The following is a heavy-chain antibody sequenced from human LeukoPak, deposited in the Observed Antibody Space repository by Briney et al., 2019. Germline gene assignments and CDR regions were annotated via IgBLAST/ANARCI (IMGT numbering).Heavy chain of an antibody. Sequence: SVKVSCKACGGTFSSYAISWVGQAPGQGLEWMGRIIPIFGIANYAQKFQGRVTITADKSTSTAYMELSSLRSEDTAVYYCARQGADQLLFDYWGQGTLVTVSS. D-gene: IGHD2-2*01. V-gene: IGHV1-69*04. CDR2: IIPIFGIA. CDR3: ARQGADQLLFDY. CDR1: GGTFSSYA. J-gene: IGHJ4*02.